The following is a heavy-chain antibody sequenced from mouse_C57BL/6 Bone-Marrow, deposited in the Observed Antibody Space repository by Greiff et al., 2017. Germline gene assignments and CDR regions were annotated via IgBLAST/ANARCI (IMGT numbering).Heavy chain of an antibody. CDR2: IDPNSGGT. Sequence: QVQLQQPGAELVKPGASVKLSCKASGYTFTSYWMHWVKQRPGRGLEWIGRIDPNSGGTKYNEKFKSKATLTVDKPSSPAYMQLSSLTSEDSAVYYCALLRYWYFDVWGTGTTVTVSS. CDR3: ALLRYWYFDV. V-gene: IGHV1-72*01. J-gene: IGHJ1*03. CDR1: GYTFTSYW. D-gene: IGHD1-1*01.